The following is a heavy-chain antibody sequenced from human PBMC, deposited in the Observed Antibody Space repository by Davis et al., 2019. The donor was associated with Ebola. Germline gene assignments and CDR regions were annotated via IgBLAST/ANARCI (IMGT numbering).Heavy chain of an antibody. CDR1: GFTFSSYG. J-gene: IGHJ4*02. V-gene: IGHV3-33*01. CDR2: IWYDGSNK. D-gene: IGHD3-3*01. Sequence: GGSLRLSCAASGFTFSSYGMHWVRQAPGKGLEWVAVIWYDGSNKYYADSVKGRFTISRDNSKNTLYLQMNSLRAEDTAVYYCARDKPVLRFLGWLPYFDYWGQGTLVTVSS. CDR3: ARDKPVLRFLGWLPYFDY.